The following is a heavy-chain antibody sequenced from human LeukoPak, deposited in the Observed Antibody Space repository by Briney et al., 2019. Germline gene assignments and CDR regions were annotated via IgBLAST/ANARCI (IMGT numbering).Heavy chain of an antibody. Sequence: GGSLRLSCAASGFTFSSYWMHWVRQAPGKGLVWVSRINSDGSSTTYADSVKGRFTISRDNAKNTLYLQMNSLRAEDTAVYYCAREGDIVATQVDYWGQGTLVTVSS. CDR2: INSDGSST. D-gene: IGHD5-12*01. CDR1: GFTFSSYW. V-gene: IGHV3-74*01. CDR3: AREGDIVATQVDY. J-gene: IGHJ4*02.